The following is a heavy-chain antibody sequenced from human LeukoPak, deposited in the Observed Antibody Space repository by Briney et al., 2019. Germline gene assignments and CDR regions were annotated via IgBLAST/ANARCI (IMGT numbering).Heavy chain of an antibody. CDR3: ARGWFGAEDYYYYMDV. Sequence: ASVKVSCKTSGYTFIDYYMYWVRQAPGQGLELMGWINPNSGGTKYAQKFQGRVTMTRDTSTSTAYMELSRLRSDDTAVYYCARGWFGAEDYYYYMDVWGKGNTVTISS. CDR2: INPNSGGT. CDR1: GYTFIDYY. J-gene: IGHJ6*03. D-gene: IGHD3-10*01. V-gene: IGHV1-2*02.